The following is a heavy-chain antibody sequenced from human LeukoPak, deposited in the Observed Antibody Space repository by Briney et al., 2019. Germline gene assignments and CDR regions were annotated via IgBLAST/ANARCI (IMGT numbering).Heavy chain of an antibody. CDR1: GYTFTSYD. CDR2: MNPNSGNT. Sequence: VASVKVSCKASGYTFTSYDINWVRQATGQGLEWMGWMNPNSGNTGYAQKFQGRVTMTRNTSISTAYMELSSLRSEDTAVYYCARVMGSRPYLKQQLAYWGQGTLVTVSS. J-gene: IGHJ4*02. CDR3: ARVMGSRPYLKQQLAY. V-gene: IGHV1-8*01. D-gene: IGHD6-13*01.